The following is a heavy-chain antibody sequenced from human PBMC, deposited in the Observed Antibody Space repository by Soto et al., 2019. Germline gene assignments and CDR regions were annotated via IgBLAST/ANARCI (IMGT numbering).Heavy chain of an antibody. CDR1: GYTFTSYG. V-gene: IGHV1-18*01. Sequence: QVQLVQSGAEVKKPGASVKVSCKASGYTFTSYGISWVRQAPGQGLEWMGWISAYNGNTNYAQKLQGRVTMTTDTSTSTAYMELRSLRSDDTAVYYCAREGTSTYYDILTCYYMTPSNWFDPWGQGTLVTVSS. D-gene: IGHD3-9*01. CDR2: ISAYNGNT. CDR3: AREGTSTYYDILTCYYMTPSNWFDP. J-gene: IGHJ5*02.